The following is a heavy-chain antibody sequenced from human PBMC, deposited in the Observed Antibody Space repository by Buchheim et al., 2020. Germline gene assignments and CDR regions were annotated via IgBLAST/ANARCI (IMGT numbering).Heavy chain of an antibody. CDR3: AKDDYGSRGGNWCDP. CDR2: ISYDGNAI. Sequence: QVQLVESGGGVVQPGRSLRLSCEASGFTLSSHGMHWVRQAPGRGLEWVAMISYDGNAIYSVDSVKGRFTISRDNSKNTLYLEMNSLRAEDTALYYCAKDDYGSRGGNWCDPWGQGTL. V-gene: IGHV3-30*18. CDR1: GFTLSSHG. J-gene: IGHJ5*02. D-gene: IGHD4/OR15-4a*01.